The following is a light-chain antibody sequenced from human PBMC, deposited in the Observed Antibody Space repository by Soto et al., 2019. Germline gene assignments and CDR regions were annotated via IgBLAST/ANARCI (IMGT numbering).Light chain of an antibody. CDR3: QQYNNGPPLT. CDR2: GAS. J-gene: IGKJ4*01. Sequence: EIVMPQSPATLSVSPGERATLSCGASQSVSSNLAWYPQKPGQAPRLLMYGASTRATGIPARFSGSGSGTEFTRTISSLQSEDFAVYDCQQYNNGPPLTFGGGTKVEIK. CDR1: QSVSSN. V-gene: IGKV3-15*01.